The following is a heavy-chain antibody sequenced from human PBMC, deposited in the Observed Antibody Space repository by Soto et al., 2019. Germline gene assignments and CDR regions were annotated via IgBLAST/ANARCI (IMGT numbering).Heavy chain of an antibody. D-gene: IGHD6-13*01. J-gene: IGHJ6*02. Sequence: SETLSLTCTVSGGSISSSSYYWGWIRQPPGKGLEWIGSIYYSGSTYYNPSLKSRVTISVDTSKNQFSLKLSSVTAADTAVYYCARLTKISSWPTYYYYVMDVWGQGTTVTVSS. CDR1: GGSISSSSYY. CDR2: IYYSGST. CDR3: ARLTKISSWPTYYYYVMDV. V-gene: IGHV4-39*01.